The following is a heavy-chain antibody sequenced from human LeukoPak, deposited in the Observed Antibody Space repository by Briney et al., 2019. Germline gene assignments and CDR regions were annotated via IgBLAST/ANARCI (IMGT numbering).Heavy chain of an antibody. J-gene: IGHJ3*02. D-gene: IGHD3-22*01. CDR2: IYTSGST. Sequence: SETLSLTCTVSGGSIGSYYWSWIRQPPGKGLEWIGYIYTSGSTNYNPSLKSRVTISVDTSKNQFSLKLSSVTAADTAVYYCARGTFNYYDSSGYYSLRRNDAFDIWGQGTMVTVSS. CDR1: GGSIGSYY. CDR3: ARGTFNYYDSSGYYSLRRNDAFDI. V-gene: IGHV4-4*09.